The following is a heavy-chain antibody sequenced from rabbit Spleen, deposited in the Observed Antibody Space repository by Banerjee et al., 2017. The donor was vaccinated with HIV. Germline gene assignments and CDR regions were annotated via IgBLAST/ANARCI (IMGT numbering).Heavy chain of an antibody. J-gene: IGHJ6*01. Sequence: ESGGGLVQPGGTLKLSCTASGFCFRSGYDLSWVRQAPGKGLEWIGFIYTGNGKNYYASWAKGRFTISTTSSTTVTLQLIGLTAADTASYFCARDMGSGDGMDLWGPGTLVTVS. CDR3: ARDMGSGDGMDL. D-gene: IGHD3-1*01. V-gene: IGHV1S40*01. CDR1: GFCFRSGYD. CDR2: IYTGNGKN.